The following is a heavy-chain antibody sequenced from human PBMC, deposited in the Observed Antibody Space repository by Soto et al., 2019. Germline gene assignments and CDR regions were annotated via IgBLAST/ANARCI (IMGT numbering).Heavy chain of an antibody. CDR2: ISWNSGSR. Sequence: EVQLVESGGGLVQPGRSLRLSCAASGFTFDDYAMHWVRQAPGKGLEWVSGISWNSGSRGYADSVKGRFTISRDNAKNSLYLQMNSLRTEDTALYYCAKDRIGAAGSFQHWDQGTLVTVSS. CDR3: AKDRIGAAGSFQH. D-gene: IGHD6-13*01. V-gene: IGHV3-9*01. J-gene: IGHJ1*01. CDR1: GFTFDDYA.